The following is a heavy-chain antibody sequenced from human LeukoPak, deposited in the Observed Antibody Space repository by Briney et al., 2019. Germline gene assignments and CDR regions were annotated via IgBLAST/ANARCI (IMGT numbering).Heavy chain of an antibody. J-gene: IGHJ4*02. V-gene: IGHV1-18*01. CDR1: GYTFTSYG. Sequence: ASVKVSCKASGYTFTSYGISWVRQAPGQGLEWMGWISAYNGNTNYAQKLQGRVTMTTDTSTSTAYMELRSLRSDDTAVYYCASWRSYYYDSSGYCFDYWGQGTLVTVSS. D-gene: IGHD3-22*01. CDR3: ASWRSYYYDSSGYCFDY. CDR2: ISAYNGNT.